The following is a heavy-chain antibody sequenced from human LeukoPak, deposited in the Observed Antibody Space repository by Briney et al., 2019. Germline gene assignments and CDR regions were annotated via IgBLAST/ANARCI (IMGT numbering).Heavy chain of an antibody. CDR2: IYTSGST. Sequence: SETLSLTCTVSGGSISSYYWSWIRQPPGKGLEWIGYIYTSGSTNYNPSLKSRVTISVDTSKNQFSLKLSSVTAADTAVYYCARHYYHDSSGYYLTPDAFDIWGQGTMVTVSS. CDR1: GGSISSYY. CDR3: ARHYYHDSSGYYLTPDAFDI. V-gene: IGHV4-4*09. D-gene: IGHD3-22*01. J-gene: IGHJ3*02.